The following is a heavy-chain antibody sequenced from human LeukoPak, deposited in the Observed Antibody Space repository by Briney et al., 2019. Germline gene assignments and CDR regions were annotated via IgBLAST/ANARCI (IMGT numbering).Heavy chain of an antibody. Sequence: SETLSLTCTVSGGSISSSSYYWGWIRQPPGKGLEWIGSIYYSKSTYYNPSLKSRVTISVDTSKNQFSLKLSSVSAADTAMYYCANTISGTYADAFHIWGQGTVVTVSS. CDR2: IYYSKST. CDR3: ANTISGTYADAFHI. D-gene: IGHD1-26*01. J-gene: IGHJ3*02. CDR1: GGSISSSSYY. V-gene: IGHV4-39*01.